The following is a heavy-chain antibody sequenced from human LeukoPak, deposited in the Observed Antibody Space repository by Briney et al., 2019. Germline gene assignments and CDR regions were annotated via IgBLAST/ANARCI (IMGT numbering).Heavy chain of an antibody. D-gene: IGHD3-22*01. CDR3: ARPYYDSSGYDDAFDI. J-gene: IGHJ3*02. Sequence: SETLSLTCTVSGGSISSSSYYWGWIRQPPGKGLEWIGSIYYSGSTYYNPSLKSRVTISVDMSKNQFSLKLSSVTAVDTAVYYCARPYYDSSGYDDAFDIWGQGTMVTVSS. V-gene: IGHV4-39*01. CDR1: GGSISSSSYY. CDR2: IYYSGST.